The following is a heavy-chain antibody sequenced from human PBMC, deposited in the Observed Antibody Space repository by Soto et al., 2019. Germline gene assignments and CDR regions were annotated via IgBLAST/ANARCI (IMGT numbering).Heavy chain of an antibody. CDR2: IYYSGST. CDR1: GGSISSYY. V-gene: IGHV4-59*08. D-gene: IGHD1-1*01. Sequence: PSETLSLTCTFSGGSISSYYWSWIRQPPGKGLEWIGYIYYSGSTNYNPSLKSRVTISVDTSKNQFSLKLSSVTAADTAVYYCARLSQTGTTHWGQGTLVTVSS. CDR3: ARLSQTGTTH. J-gene: IGHJ4*02.